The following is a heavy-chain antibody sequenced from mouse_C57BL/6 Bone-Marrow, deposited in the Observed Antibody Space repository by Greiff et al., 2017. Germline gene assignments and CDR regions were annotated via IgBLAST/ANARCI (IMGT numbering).Heavy chain of an antibody. Sequence: VQLQQSGAELMKPGASVKLSCKATGYTFTGYWIEWVKQRPGHGLEWIGGILPGSGSTNYNAKFKGKATFTADTSSNTAYMQLSRLTTEDSAIYYGATDYCGSSYWYFDVWGTGTSVTVSS. CDR3: ATDYCGSSYWYFDV. CDR2: ILPGSGST. V-gene: IGHV1-9*01. CDR1: GYTFTGYW. D-gene: IGHD1-1*01. J-gene: IGHJ1*03.